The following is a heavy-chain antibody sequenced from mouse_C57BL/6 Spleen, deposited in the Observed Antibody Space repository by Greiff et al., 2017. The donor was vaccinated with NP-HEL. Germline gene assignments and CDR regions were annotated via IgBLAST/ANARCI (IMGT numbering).Heavy chain of an antibody. D-gene: IGHD2-4*01. CDR3: ARREDDYDGFAY. CDR2: IYPGGGYT. J-gene: IGHJ3*01. Sequence: LEESGAELVRPGTSVKMSCKASGYTFTNYWIGWAKQRPGHGLEWIGDIYPGGGYTNYNEKFKGKATLTADKSSSTAYMQFSSLTSEDSAIYYCARREDDYDGFAYWGQGTLVTVSA. CDR1: GYTFTNYW. V-gene: IGHV1-63*01.